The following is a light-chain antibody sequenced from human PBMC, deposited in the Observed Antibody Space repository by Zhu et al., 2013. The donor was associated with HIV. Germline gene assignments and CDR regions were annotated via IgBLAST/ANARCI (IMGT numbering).Light chain of an antibody. Sequence: ETVMTQSPATLSVSPGERVSLSCRASQTVSHNLAWYQQKRGQPPRLLIYAASTRAPGIPARFSGSGSGTEFTLTISSLQSEDFEVYYCHQYIDWHSFGQGTKLEI. V-gene: IGKV3-15*01. J-gene: IGKJ2*03. CDR2: AAS. CDR3: HQYIDWHS. CDR1: QTVSHN.